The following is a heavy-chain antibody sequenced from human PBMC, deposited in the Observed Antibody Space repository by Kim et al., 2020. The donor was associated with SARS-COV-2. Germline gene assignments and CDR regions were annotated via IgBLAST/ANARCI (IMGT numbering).Heavy chain of an antibody. J-gene: IGHJ4*02. CDR2: YDGSNK. V-gene: IGHV3-33*01. Sequence: YDGSNKYYADSVKGRFTISRDNSKNTLYLQMNSLRAEDTAVYYCTVSFDYWGQGTLVTVSS. CDR3: TVSFDY.